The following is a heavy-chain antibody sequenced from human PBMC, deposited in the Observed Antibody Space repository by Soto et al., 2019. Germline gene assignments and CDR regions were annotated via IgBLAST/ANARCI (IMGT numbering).Heavy chain of an antibody. CDR3: ARGHYGDYFDY. D-gene: IGHD4-17*01. Sequence: SETLSLTCTVSGGSISSYYWSWIRQPPGKGLEWIGYIYYSGSTNYNPSLKSRVTISVDTSKNQFSLKLSSVTAADTAVYYCARGHYGDYFDYWGQGTLVTGS. CDR1: GGSISSYY. V-gene: IGHV4-59*01. J-gene: IGHJ4*02. CDR2: IYYSGST.